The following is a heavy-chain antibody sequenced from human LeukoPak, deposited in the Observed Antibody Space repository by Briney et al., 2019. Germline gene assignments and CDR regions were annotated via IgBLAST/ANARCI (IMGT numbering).Heavy chain of an antibody. D-gene: IGHD2-15*01. Sequence: PSQTLSLTCTVSGGSISSGDYYWSWIRQPAGKGLEWIGYIYYSGSTYYNPSLKSRVTISVDTSKNQFSLKLSSVTAADTAVYYWARAGYCSGGSCYGRFYYYGMDVWGKGTTVTVSS. CDR1: GGSISSGDYY. CDR2: IYYSGST. V-gene: IGHV4-30-4*01. J-gene: IGHJ6*04. CDR3: ARAGYCSGGSCYGRFYYYGMDV.